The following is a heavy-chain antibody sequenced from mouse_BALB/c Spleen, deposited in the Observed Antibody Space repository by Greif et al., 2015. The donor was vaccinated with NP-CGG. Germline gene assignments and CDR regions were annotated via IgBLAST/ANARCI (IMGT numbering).Heavy chain of an antibody. CDR1: GYTFSSYW. CDR3: ARSPYGNYYFDY. V-gene: IGHV1-9*01. Sequence: VQLQQSGAELMKPGASVKISCKATGYTFSSYWIEWVKQRPGHGLEWIGEILPGSGSTNYNEKFKGKATFTADTSSNTAYMQLSSLISEDSAVYYCARSPYGNYYFDYWGQGTTLTVSS. CDR2: ILPGSGST. J-gene: IGHJ2*01. D-gene: IGHD2-10*02.